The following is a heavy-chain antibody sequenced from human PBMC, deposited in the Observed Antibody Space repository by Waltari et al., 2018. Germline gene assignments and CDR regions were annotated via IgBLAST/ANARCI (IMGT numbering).Heavy chain of an antibody. V-gene: IGHV4-39*07. J-gene: IGHJ4*02. CDR1: GGSISSSSYY. D-gene: IGHD3-10*01. Sequence: QLQLQESGPGLVKPSETLSLTCTVSGGSISSSSYYWGWIRQPPGKGLEWIGSIYYSGSTYYNPSLKSRVTISVDTSKNQFSLKLSSVTAADTAVYYCARATYYYGSGRAAPQYYFDYWGQGTLVTVSS. CDR2: IYYSGST. CDR3: ARATYYYGSGRAAPQYYFDY.